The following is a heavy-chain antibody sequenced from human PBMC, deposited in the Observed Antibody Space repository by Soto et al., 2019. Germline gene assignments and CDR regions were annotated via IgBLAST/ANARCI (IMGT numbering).Heavy chain of an antibody. V-gene: IGHV3-30*04. CDR2: ISYDGRNK. CDR3: ARDVARATTGSFISDFWSGYPGSSDGMDV. J-gene: IGHJ6*02. D-gene: IGHD3-3*01. CDR1: GFTFSSYA. Sequence: GGSLRLSCAASGFTFSSYAMHWVRQAPGKGLEWVAVISYDGRNKYYADSVKGRFTISRYNSKNTLYLQMNSLRAEDTAVYYCARDVARATTGSFISDFWSGYPGSSDGMDVWGQGTTVTVSS.